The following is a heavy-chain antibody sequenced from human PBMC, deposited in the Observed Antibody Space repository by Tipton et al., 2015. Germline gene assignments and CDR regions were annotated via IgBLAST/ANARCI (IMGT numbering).Heavy chain of an antibody. CDR1: GTSLSGFY. CDR2: IRYSGGT. D-gene: IGHD1-1*01. CDR3: ARENAYYYGMDV. Sequence: TLSLTCTVSGTSLSGFYWTWIRQPPGKGLEWIGYIRYSGGTNYKPSIRGRVSISLDMSKNQFSLKLRSVTAADTAMYFCARENAYYYGMDVWGQGTTVTVSS. V-gene: IGHV4-59*01. J-gene: IGHJ6*02.